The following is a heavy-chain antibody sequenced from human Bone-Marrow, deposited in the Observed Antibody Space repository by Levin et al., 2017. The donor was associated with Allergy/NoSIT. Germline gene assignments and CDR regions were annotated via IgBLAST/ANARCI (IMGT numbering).Heavy chain of an antibody. J-gene: IGHJ4*02. CDR1: GFTFSSYA. V-gene: IGHV3-23*01. CDR3: AKARSGWYDFDY. D-gene: IGHD6-19*01. CDR2: ISGSGGST. Sequence: GGSLRLSCAASGFTFSSYAMSWVRQAPGKGLEWVSGISGSGGSTYYRDSVRGRFTISRDNSKNTLYLQMNSLRAEDTAVYYCAKARSGWYDFDYWGQGTLVPVSS.